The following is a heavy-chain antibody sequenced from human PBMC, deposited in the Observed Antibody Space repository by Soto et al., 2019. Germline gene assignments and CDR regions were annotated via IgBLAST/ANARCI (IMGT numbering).Heavy chain of an antibody. Sequence: QVQLVESGGGVVQPGRSLRLSCAASGFTFSSYGMHWVRQAPGEGLEWVAVISYDGSNKYYADSVKGRFTISRDNSKNPLYLQMNSLRAEDTAVYYCAKGTSIAAAGPSDAFDIWGQGTMVTVSS. CDR2: ISYDGSNK. D-gene: IGHD6-13*01. V-gene: IGHV3-30*18. J-gene: IGHJ3*02. CDR3: AKGTSIAAAGPSDAFDI. CDR1: GFTFSSYG.